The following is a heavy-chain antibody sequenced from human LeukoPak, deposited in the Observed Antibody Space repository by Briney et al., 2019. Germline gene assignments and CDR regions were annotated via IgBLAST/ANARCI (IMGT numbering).Heavy chain of an antibody. CDR3: ARVHSSSGYYFDY. CDR1: GGTFSSYA. V-gene: IGHV1-8*02. CDR2: MNPNSGNT. J-gene: IGHJ4*02. D-gene: IGHD6-6*01. Sequence: ASVKVSCKASGGTFSSYAISWVRQATGQGLEWMGWMNPNSGNTGYAQKFQGRVTMTRNTSISTAYMELSSLRSEDTAVYYCARVHSSSGYYFDYWGQGTLVTVSS.